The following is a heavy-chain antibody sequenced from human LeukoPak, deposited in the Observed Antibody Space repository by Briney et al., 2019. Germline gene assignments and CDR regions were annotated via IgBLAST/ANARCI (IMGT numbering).Heavy chain of an antibody. CDR1: GFNLRGNA. V-gene: IGHV3-30-3*02. CDR3: AKEQDSCDV. CDR2: KAYDGRE. Sequence: PGRSLRLSCAASGFNLRGNALQWIRQAPGKGLECVAVKAYDGREFYSESVKGRFTISSDNSKNTFYLQMNSLTIEDTAKYYCAKEQDSCDVWGQGTMVTVS. J-gene: IGHJ3*01.